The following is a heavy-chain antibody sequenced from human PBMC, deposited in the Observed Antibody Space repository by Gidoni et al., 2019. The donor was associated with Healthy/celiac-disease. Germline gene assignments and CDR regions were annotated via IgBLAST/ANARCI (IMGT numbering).Heavy chain of an antibody. D-gene: IGHD5-12*01. CDR2: ISGSGCST. CDR1: GFRFSSYA. J-gene: IGHJ6*02. Sequence: EVQLLESGGGLVQLGGSLRLSCAASGFRFSSYAMRWVRQAPGKGLEWVSAISGSGCSTYYADSVKGRFTISRDNSKNTLYLQMNSLRAEDTAVYYCAAQMATNAVYGMDVWGQGTTVTVSS. V-gene: IGHV3-23*01. CDR3: AAQMATNAVYGMDV.